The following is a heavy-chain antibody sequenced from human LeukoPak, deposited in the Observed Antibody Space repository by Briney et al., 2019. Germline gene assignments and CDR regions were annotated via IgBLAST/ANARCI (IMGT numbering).Heavy chain of an antibody. CDR2: MNPNSGNT. Sequence: ASVKVSCKASGYTFTSYDINWVRQATGQGLEWMGWMNPNSGNTGYAQKVQGRVTMTRNTSISTAYMELSSMRSEDTAVYYCARGHWRDYYDSSGYTHPIDYWGQGTLVTVSS. D-gene: IGHD3-22*01. V-gene: IGHV1-8*01. CDR3: ARGHWRDYYDSSGYTHPIDY. CDR1: GYTFTSYD. J-gene: IGHJ4*02.